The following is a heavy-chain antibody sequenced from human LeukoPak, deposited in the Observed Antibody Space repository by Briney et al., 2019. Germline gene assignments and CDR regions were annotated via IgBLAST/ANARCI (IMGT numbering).Heavy chain of an antibody. V-gene: IGHV3-20*01. CDR1: GFTFITYA. Sequence: GGSLRLSCVASGFTFITYAMSWVRQAPGKGLEWVSGINWNGGSTGYADSVKGRFTISRDNAKNSLYLQMNSLRAEDTALYHCARSFGDYSNPYYFDYWGQGTLVTVSS. D-gene: IGHD4-11*01. CDR3: ARSFGDYSNPYYFDY. CDR2: INWNGGST. J-gene: IGHJ4*02.